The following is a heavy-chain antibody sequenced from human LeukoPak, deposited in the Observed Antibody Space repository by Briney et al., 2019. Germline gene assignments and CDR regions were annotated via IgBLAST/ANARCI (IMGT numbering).Heavy chain of an antibody. CDR3: ARVAGVNLQFYFDS. Sequence: NSSETLSLTCTVSGGSIFGHYWTWIRQPPGKRLEWIGYTFYDGSTDYNPSLKSRVTISVDTSKNQFSLEVNSVTTADTGVYYCARVAGVNLQFYFDSWGPGTLVTVSS. CDR2: TFYDGST. V-gene: IGHV4-59*11. D-gene: IGHD4-11*01. CDR1: GGSIFGHY. J-gene: IGHJ4*02.